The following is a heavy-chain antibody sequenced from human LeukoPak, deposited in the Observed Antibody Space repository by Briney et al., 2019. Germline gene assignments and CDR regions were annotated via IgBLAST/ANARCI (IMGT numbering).Heavy chain of an antibody. CDR3: ARVDYYDSSGYYYPHYYMDV. V-gene: IGHV4-59*01. CDR1: GGSISSYY. D-gene: IGHD3-22*01. Sequence: SETLSLTCTVSGGSISSYYWNWIRQPPGKGLEWIGYIYYSGYTNYNPSLKSRVTISVDTSKNQFSLKLSPVTAADTAVYYCARVDYYDSSGYYYPHYYMDVWGKGTTVTISS. CDR2: IYYSGYT. J-gene: IGHJ6*03.